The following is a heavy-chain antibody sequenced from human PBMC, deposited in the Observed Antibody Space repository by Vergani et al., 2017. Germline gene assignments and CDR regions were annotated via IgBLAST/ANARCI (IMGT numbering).Heavy chain of an antibody. CDR1: GYTFTAYY. Sequence: QVQLVQSGAEVGKPGASVKISCKASGYTFTAYYIHWVRQAPEQGLEWVGVISPDGFSTFYAQKFQGRVTITRDTSTSTVYVEVTSLRSDDTAVYYCARSSRRDMDEFDYWGQGTLVTVSS. D-gene: IGHD5-24*01. CDR2: ISPDGFST. V-gene: IGHV1-46*01. J-gene: IGHJ4*02. CDR3: ARSSRRDMDEFDY.